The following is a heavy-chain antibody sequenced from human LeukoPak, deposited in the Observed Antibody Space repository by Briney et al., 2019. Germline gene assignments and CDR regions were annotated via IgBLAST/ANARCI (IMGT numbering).Heavy chain of an antibody. CDR1: GFTFSNAW. Sequence: GGPLRLSCAASGFTFSNAWMSWVRQAPGKGLEWVGRFKSKTDGGTTDYAAPVKGRFTISRDDSKNTLYLQMNSLKTEDTAVYYCTTDRVVYSSGYWFDPWGQGTLVTVSS. CDR2: FKSKTDGGTT. D-gene: IGHD3-22*01. CDR3: TTDRVVYSSGYWFDP. J-gene: IGHJ5*02. V-gene: IGHV3-15*01.